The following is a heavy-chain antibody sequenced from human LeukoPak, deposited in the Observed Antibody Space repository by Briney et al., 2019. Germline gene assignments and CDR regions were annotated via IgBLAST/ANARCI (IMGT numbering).Heavy chain of an antibody. Sequence: SETLSLTCTVSGGSISSSSYYWGWIRQPPGKGLEWIGSIYHSGSTYYNPSLKSRVTISVDTSKNQFSLKLSSVTAADTAVYYCAREGVGATVEEFDYWGQGTLVTVSS. V-gene: IGHV4-39*07. CDR2: IYHSGST. CDR3: AREGVGATVEEFDY. CDR1: GGSISSSSYY. D-gene: IGHD1-26*01. J-gene: IGHJ4*02.